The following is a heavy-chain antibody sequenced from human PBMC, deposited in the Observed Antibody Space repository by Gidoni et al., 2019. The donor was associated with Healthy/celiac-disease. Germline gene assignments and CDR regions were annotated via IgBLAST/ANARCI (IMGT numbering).Heavy chain of an antibody. J-gene: IGHJ6*02. CDR1: GGSFSGYY. D-gene: IGHD6-19*01. Sequence: QQWGAGLLKPSETLSLTCAVYGGSFSGYYWSWIRQPPGKGLEWIGEINHSGSTNYNPSLKSRVTISVDTSKNQFSLKLSSVTAADTAVYYCARLSRQWLYPYYYYGMDVWGQGTTVTVSS. CDR3: ARLSRQWLYPYYYYGMDV. CDR2: INHSGST. V-gene: IGHV4-34*01.